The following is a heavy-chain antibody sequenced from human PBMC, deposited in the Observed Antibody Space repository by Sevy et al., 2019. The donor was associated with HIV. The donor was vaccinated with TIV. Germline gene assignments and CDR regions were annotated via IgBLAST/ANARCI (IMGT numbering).Heavy chain of an antibody. CDR2: IYYSGST. Sequence: SETLSLTCTVSGGSISSSSYYWGWIRQPPGKGLEWIGSIYYSGSTYYNPSLKSRVTISVDTSKSQFSLKLSSVTAADTAVYYCARHTGRWIAAAGTGEYYFDYWGQGTLVTVSS. CDR1: GGSISSSSYY. CDR3: ARHTGRWIAAAGTGEYYFDY. D-gene: IGHD6-13*01. V-gene: IGHV4-39*01. J-gene: IGHJ4*02.